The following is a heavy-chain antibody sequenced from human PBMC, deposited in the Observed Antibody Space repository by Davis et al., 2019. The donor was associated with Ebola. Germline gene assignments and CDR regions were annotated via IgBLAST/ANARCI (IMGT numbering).Heavy chain of an antibody. J-gene: IGHJ3*02. CDR1: GFTFSVYY. CDR2: ISSSASYK. V-gene: IGHV3-11*06. CDR3: ARGVLIAVAGTGYAFDI. D-gene: IGHD6-19*01. Sequence: GGSLRLSCAASGFTFSVYYMSWIRQAPGKGPEWVSSISSSASYKNYADSVKGRFTISRDDAKKSLYLQMNSLRAEDTAVYYCARGVLIAVAGTGYAFDIWAKGQWSPSLQ.